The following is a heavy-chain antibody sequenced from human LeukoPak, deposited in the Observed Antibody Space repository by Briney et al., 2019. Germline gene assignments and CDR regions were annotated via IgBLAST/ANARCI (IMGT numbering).Heavy chain of an antibody. Sequence: GGSLRLSCAASGFTFDDYAMHWVRHAPGKGLEWVSSISWNSGSIGYADSVKDRFTISRDNAKNSLYLQMNSLRTEDTAFYYCAKDRGNIIQGNFDYWGQGTLVTVSS. J-gene: IGHJ4*02. CDR1: GFTFDDYA. CDR2: ISWNSGSI. D-gene: IGHD4-23*01. CDR3: AKDRGNIIQGNFDY. V-gene: IGHV3-9*01.